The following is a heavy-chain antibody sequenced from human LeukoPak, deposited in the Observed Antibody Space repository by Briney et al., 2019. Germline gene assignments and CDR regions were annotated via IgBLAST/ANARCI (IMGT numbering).Heavy chain of an antibody. J-gene: IGHJ6*03. CDR1: GYTFTGYY. V-gene: IGHV1-2*02. CDR3: ARDRKVRGAFQVSHRYYMDV. D-gene: IGHD3-10*01. Sequence: ASVKVSCEASGYTFTGYYMHWVRQAPGQGLEWMGWINPNSGGTNYAQKFQGRVTMTRDTSISTAYMELSRLRSDDTAVYYCARDRKVRGAFQVSHRYYMDVWGKGTTVTISS. CDR2: INPNSGGT.